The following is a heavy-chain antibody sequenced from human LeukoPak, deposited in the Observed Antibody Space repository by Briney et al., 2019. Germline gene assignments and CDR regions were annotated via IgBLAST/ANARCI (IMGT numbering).Heavy chain of an antibody. J-gene: IGHJ4*02. D-gene: IGHD3-22*01. Sequence: GGSLRLSCAASGFTVSSKYMSWVRQAPGKGLEWVSINYSGGSTYYADSVKGRFTISRDNSKNTLYLQMNSLRAEDTAVYYCASRYYYDSSGYYNVDYWGQGTLVTVSS. V-gene: IGHV3-53*01. CDR3: ASRYYYDSSGYYNVDY. CDR2: NYSGGST. CDR1: GFTVSSKY.